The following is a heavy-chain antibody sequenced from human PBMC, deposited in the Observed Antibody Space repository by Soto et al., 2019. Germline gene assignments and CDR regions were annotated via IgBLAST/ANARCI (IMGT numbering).Heavy chain of an antibody. J-gene: IGHJ4*02. D-gene: IGHD6-6*01. CDR2: IYYSGST. CDR3: ARVGSSIATRPFDY. V-gene: IGHV4-30-4*01. CDR1: GGSISSGDYY. Sequence: QVQLQESGPGLVKPSQTLSLTCTVSGGSISSGDYYWSWIRQPPGKGLEWIGYIYYSGSTYYNPCLKSRVTLSVDTSKNQCSLKRSSVTAADTAVYYCARVGSSIATRPFDYWGQGTLVTVSS.